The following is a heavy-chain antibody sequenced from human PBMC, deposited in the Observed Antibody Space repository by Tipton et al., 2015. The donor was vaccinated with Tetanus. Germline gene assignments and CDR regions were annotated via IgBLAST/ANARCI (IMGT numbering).Heavy chain of an antibody. D-gene: IGHD6-25*01. CDR3: AKGRAAATYFFDY. Sequence: SLRLSCAASGFMFSSYTMSWVRQAPGKGLECVSAIGGSGGASYYADSVKGRFTISRDNSKSTLYLQVHSLRVEDTAIYFCAKGRAAATYFFDYLGQGTPVTVSS. CDR2: IGGSGGAS. CDR1: GFMFSSYT. V-gene: IGHV3-23*01. J-gene: IGHJ4*02.